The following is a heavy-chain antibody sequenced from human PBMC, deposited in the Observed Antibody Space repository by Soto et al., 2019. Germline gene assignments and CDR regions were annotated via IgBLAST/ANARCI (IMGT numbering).Heavy chain of an antibody. J-gene: IGHJ4*02. D-gene: IGHD1-1*01. CDR2: INDDGSHT. Sequence: EVHLVESGGGLLQPGGSLRLSCAASGFTFSMYWMHWVRQVPGKWPEWVSRINDDGSHTNYADSVKGRFTISRDNAKNTLYLQMNDLRAEDTAVYYCTRGPRSTSTGTGAFWGQGTLVTVSS. CDR1: GFTFSMYW. V-gene: IGHV3-74*01. CDR3: TRGPRSTSTGTGAF.